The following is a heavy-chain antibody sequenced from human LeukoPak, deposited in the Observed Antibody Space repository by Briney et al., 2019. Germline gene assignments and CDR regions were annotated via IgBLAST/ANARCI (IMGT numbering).Heavy chain of an antibody. CDR3: ARHPQSRDSMRCYVGGHHMDV. V-gene: IGHV4-38-2*02. D-gene: IGHD3-10*02. Sequence: SETLSLTCTVAGYSISYGYYWGWLRQPPGEGLECIGSIDHSGFTSYNPSVKSRLTIYVDTSMNQFSLKVNSVTAADTAMYYCARHPQSRDSMRCYVGGHHMDVWCKGTTLAVSS. CDR2: IDHSGFT. J-gene: IGHJ6*03. CDR1: GYSISYGYY.